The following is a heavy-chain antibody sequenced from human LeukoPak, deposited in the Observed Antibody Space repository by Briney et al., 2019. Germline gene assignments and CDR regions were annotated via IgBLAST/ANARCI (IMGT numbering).Heavy chain of an antibody. CDR1: GFTFSSYA. D-gene: IGHD6-13*01. V-gene: IGHV3-7*01. J-gene: IGHJ6*02. Sequence: GGSLRLSCVASGFTFSSYAMSWVRQAPGKGLEWVANIKQDGSEKYYVDSVKGRFTISRDNAKNSLHLQMNSLRAEDTAVYYCARDLAAVIPDYYYYGMDVWGQGTTVTVSS. CDR3: ARDLAAVIPDYYYYGMDV. CDR2: IKQDGSEK.